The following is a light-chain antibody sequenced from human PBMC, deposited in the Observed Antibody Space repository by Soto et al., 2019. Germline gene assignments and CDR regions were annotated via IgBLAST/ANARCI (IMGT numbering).Light chain of an antibody. V-gene: IGKV3-20*01. J-gene: IGKJ5*01. CDR3: QQNEGPIT. Sequence: EIVLTQSPGTLSLSPGERATLSFSASQSVSSSYVAWYQQKPGQAPLLLICGASSTATGIPDRCSGRGSGTDFTLTIRRLEPEDFVVYYCQQNEGPITFGQGTRLEIK. CDR1: QSVSSSY. CDR2: GAS.